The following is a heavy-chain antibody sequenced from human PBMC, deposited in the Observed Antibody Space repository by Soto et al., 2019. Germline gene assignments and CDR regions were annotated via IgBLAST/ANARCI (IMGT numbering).Heavy chain of an antibody. CDR2: ISGSGDTK. CDR3: AKYFSSDVCFDY. J-gene: IGHJ4*02. CDR1: GFTFSSCS. V-gene: IGHV3-48*02. Sequence: PGGSLRLSGASPGFTFSSCSINWVRQAPWKGLEWVSFISGSGDTKYYADSVKGRFTISRDNAKNSLYLQMSSLRDEDTAVYYCAKYFSSDVCFDYGGQGTLVTVS. D-gene: IGHD2-8*02.